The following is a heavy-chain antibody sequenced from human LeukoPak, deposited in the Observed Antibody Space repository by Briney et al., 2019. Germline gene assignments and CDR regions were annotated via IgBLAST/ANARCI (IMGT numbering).Heavy chain of an antibody. Sequence: SETLSLTCTVSGGSIRSYYWSWIRQPPGKGLEWIGYIYYSGSTNYNPSLKSRVTISVDTSKNQFSLKLSSVTAADTAVYYCASSVPAAAFVFDYWGQGTLVTVSS. D-gene: IGHD2-2*01. J-gene: IGHJ4*02. CDR1: GGSIRSYY. CDR2: IYYSGST. V-gene: IGHV4-59*01. CDR3: ASSVPAAAFVFDY.